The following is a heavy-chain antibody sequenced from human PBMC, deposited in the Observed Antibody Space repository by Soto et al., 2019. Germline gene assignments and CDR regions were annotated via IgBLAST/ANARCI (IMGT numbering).Heavy chain of an antibody. CDR3: AREDRDRETGLVPAAIDGMDD. J-gene: IGHJ6*02. V-gene: IGHV1-69*13. CDR1: GGTFSRYS. CDR2: IIPIFGIP. D-gene: IGHD2-2*01. Sequence: SVKVSCKASGGTFSRYSITWVRQAPGHGLEWIGRIIPIFGIPTYAQKFQGRVTFTADESTSTAYMELSSLRSDDTAVYYCAREDRDRETGLVPAAIDGMDDWG.